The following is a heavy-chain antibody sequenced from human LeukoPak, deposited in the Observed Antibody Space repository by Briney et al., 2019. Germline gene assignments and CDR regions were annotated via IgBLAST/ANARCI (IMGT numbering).Heavy chain of an antibody. D-gene: IGHD2-2*01. Sequence: GGSLRLSCAASGFIFSNYDMSWVRQAPGKGLEWVSGISGSGGSTNYADSVKGRFTISRDNSKNTLYLQMNSLRAEDTAVYYCAKDDCSSSSCFHWYYWGQGTLVTVSS. J-gene: IGHJ4*02. V-gene: IGHV3-23*01. CDR2: ISGSGGST. CDR3: AKDDCSSSSCFHWYY. CDR1: GFIFSNYD.